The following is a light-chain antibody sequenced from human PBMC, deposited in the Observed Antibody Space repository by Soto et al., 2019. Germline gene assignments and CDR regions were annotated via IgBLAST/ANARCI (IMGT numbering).Light chain of an antibody. CDR1: QTVSSSY. CDR2: DAS. V-gene: IGKV3D-20*01. J-gene: IGKJ4*01. Sequence: EIVLTQSPATLSLSPGERATLSCGASQTVSSSYLAWYQQKPGLAPRLLIYDASSRATGIPDRVSGSGSGTDFTLTISRLEHEDFEVYYCQQYSTSPTVGGGTKVEIK. CDR3: QQYSTSPT.